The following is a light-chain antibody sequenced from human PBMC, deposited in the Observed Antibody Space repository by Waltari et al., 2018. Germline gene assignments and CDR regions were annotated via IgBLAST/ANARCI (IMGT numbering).Light chain of an antibody. CDR3: QSYDTSLSVV. CDR2: GVN. J-gene: IGLJ2*01. Sequence: QSVLTQPPSVSGAPAQRVPIPCTGSGSNIGAGSATPWYQLLPGKAPRLLIYGVNTRPLGVPDRFFGSQSGTSASLAITGLQAEDEGDYYCQSYDTSLSVVFGGGTKLTVL. V-gene: IGLV1-40*01. CDR1: GSNIGAGSA.